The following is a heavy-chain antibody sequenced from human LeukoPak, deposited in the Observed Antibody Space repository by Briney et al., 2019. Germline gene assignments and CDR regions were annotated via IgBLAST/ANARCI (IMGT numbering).Heavy chain of an antibody. D-gene: IGHD2-8*01. V-gene: IGHV4-34*01. Sequence: PSETLSLTCAVYGGSFSGYYWSWIRQPPGRGLEWIGEINHSGSTNYNPSLKSRVTISVDTSKNQFSLKLSSVTAADTAVYYCARGPPAPPADRTNGQRGGWFDPWGQGTLVTVSS. CDR2: INHSGST. CDR1: GGSFSGYY. J-gene: IGHJ5*02. CDR3: ARGPPAPPADRTNGQRGGWFDP.